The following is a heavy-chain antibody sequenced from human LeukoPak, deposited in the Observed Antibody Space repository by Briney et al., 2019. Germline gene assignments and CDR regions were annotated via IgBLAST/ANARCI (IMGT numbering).Heavy chain of an antibody. Sequence: SETLSLTCTVSGGSIRNGSYYWNWIRLRPGKGLEWIGYVYYTGSADYQPSLKSRSTISVDTSKNQFSLRLNSVTAADTAVYYCATSRAGLTVTSFDRWGQGTLVTVSS. J-gene: IGHJ4*02. V-gene: IGHV4-31*03. CDR1: GGSIRNGSYY. D-gene: IGHD1-20*01. CDR2: VYYTGSA. CDR3: ATSRAGLTVTSFDR.